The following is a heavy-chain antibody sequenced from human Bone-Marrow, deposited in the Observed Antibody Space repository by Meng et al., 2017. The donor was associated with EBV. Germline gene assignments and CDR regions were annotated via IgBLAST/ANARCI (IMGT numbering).Heavy chain of an antibody. J-gene: IGHJ4*02. D-gene: IGHD6-19*01. CDR1: GGSVSSDNYY. CDR3: ARSPGSSGWNYYFDY. CDR2: VHYIGST. Sequence: QVQLQESGPGLVKPSETLSLTCTVYGGSVSSDNYYWSWIRQPPGKGLEWVGYVHYIGSTIDNPSLKSRVTISVDRSKNQFSLKLSSVTAADTAVYYCARSPGSSGWNYYFDYWGQGTLVTVSS. V-gene: IGHV4-61*01.